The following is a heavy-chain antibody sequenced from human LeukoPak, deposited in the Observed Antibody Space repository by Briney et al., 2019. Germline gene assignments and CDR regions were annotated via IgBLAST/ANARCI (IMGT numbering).Heavy chain of an antibody. D-gene: IGHD3-22*01. V-gene: IGHV1-18*01. CDR2: ISAYNGNT. Sequence: ASVKVSCKASGYTFTTYGISWVRQAPGQGLEWMGWISAYNGNTNYAQKLQGRVTMTTATSTAYMELRSLRSDDTAVYYCARVGRGSGYLPWGQGTLVTVSS. CDR1: GYTFTTYG. CDR3: ARVGRGSGYLP. J-gene: IGHJ5*02.